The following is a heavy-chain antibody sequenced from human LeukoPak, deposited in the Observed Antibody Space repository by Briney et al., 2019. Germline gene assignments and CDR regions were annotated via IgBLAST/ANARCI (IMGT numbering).Heavy chain of an antibody. Sequence: SQTLSLICVISGDSVSSKSAAWNWIRQSPSRGLQWLGRTYYRSKWYNDYPVSVKSRITINPDTSKNQFSLQLNSVTPEDTAVYYCARDASSGSHFDCWGQGTLVSVSA. CDR2: TYYRSKWYN. J-gene: IGHJ4*02. V-gene: IGHV6-1*01. D-gene: IGHD3-22*01. CDR3: ARDASSGSHFDC. CDR1: GDSVSSKSAA.